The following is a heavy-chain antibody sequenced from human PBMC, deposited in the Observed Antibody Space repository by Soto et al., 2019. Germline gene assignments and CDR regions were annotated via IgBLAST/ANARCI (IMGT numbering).Heavy chain of an antibody. CDR1: GFTFVSLG. D-gene: IGHD3-22*01. V-gene: IGHV3-74*01. Sequence: VRYTVVGFTFVSLGVRWVIQKPRKGLVWVARIKSDGSGTIYADSVKGRLTISRDNARNTLYLQMNSLRAEDTAVYFCARGDGDYYDGNGYLGRHWGQGTLVS. CDR2: IKSDGSGT. CDR3: ARGDGDYYDGNGYLGRH. J-gene: IGHJ4*02.